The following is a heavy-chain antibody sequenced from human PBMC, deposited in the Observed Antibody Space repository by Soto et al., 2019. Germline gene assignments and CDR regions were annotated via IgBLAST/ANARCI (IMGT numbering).Heavy chain of an antibody. CDR1: GGSISSYY. Sequence: SETLSLTCTVSGGSISSYYWSWIRQPPGKGLEWIGYIYYSGITNYNPSLKSRVTISVDTSKNQFSLKLSSVTAADTAVYYCARDPYDSSGHFDYWGQGALVTVSS. D-gene: IGHD3-22*01. V-gene: IGHV4-59*12. J-gene: IGHJ4*02. CDR2: IYYSGIT. CDR3: ARDPYDSSGHFDY.